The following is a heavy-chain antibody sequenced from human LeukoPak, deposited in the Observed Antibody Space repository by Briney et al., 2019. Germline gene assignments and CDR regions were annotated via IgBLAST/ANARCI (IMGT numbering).Heavy chain of an antibody. CDR1: GGTFTSYA. CDR3: AREGPWGDGDYERPPFDY. V-gene: IGHV1-69*04. D-gene: IGHD4-17*01. J-gene: IGHJ4*02. Sequence: GASVKVTCKASGGTFTSYAISWVRQAPGQGLEWMGRIITILDIGNSAQKFQGRVTITADKFTFTAYMELSSLRSEDTAVYYCAREGPWGDGDYERPPFDYWGQGTLVTVSS. CDR2: IITILDIG.